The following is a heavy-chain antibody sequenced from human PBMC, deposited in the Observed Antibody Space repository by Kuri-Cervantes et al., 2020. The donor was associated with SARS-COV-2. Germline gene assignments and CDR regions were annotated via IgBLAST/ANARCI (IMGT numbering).Heavy chain of an antibody. CDR1: GYTFTGYY. CDR3: AREGIAARLVFDY. Sequence: ASVKVSCKASGYTFTGYYMHWVRQALGQGLEWMGWINPNSGGTNYAQKFQGRVTMTRDTSISTAYMELSRLRSDDTAVYYCAREGIAARLVFDYWGQGTLVTVSS. D-gene: IGHD6-6*01. J-gene: IGHJ4*02. CDR2: INPNSGGT. V-gene: IGHV1-2*02.